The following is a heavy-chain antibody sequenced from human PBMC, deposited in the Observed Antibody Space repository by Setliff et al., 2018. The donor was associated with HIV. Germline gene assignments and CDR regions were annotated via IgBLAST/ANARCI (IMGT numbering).Heavy chain of an antibody. D-gene: IGHD1-1*01. J-gene: IGHJ6*02. Sequence: TSETLSLTCAVYGEPFSNYYWGWIRQPPGKGLEWIGEIDHGGSTRYNPSLKSRITMSVDTPKNQFSLRLSSVTAADTAVYYCARKQQVRWAWMPSHYNYGLDVWGPGTTVTVSS. CDR1: GEPFSNYY. V-gene: IGHV4-34*01. CDR2: IDHGGST. CDR3: ARKQQVRWAWMPSHYNYGLDV.